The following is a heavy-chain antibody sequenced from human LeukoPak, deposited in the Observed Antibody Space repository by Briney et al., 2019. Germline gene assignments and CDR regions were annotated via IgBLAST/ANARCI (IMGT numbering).Heavy chain of an antibody. CDR1: GGSISSNNYY. Sequence: SETLFLTCTVSGGSISSNNYYWSWIRQPAGKGLEWIGRIHTSGSTNYNPSLKSRVTISVDTSKNQFSLKLSSVTAADTAVYYCAREGQLARFGFYYMDVWGKGTTVTVSS. CDR2: IHTSGST. J-gene: IGHJ6*03. CDR3: AREGQLARFGFYYMDV. D-gene: IGHD6-6*01. V-gene: IGHV4-61*02.